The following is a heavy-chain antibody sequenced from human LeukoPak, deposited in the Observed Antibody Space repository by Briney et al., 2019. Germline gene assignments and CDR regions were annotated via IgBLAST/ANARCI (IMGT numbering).Heavy chain of an antibody. CDR2: IYYSGNT. V-gene: IGHV4-59*08. CDR1: GGSIGSYY. D-gene: IGHD4-23*01. Sequence: SETLSLTCTVSGGSIGSYYWSWIRQPPGRGLEWIGYIYYSGNTNYNPSLKGRVTISVDTSKNQFSLKLTSLTAADTAVYYCARLSGGNTGPFDYWGQGTLVTVSS. J-gene: IGHJ4*02. CDR3: ARLSGGNTGPFDY.